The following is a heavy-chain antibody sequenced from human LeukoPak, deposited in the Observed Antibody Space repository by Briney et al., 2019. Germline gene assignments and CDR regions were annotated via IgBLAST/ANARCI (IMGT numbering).Heavy chain of an antibody. Sequence: GGSLRLSCAASGFTFSTYAMHWVRQVPGKGLDWVAVISDDGSNKYYADSVKGRFTISRDNSKNTLYLQINSLRGEDTAVYYCARGIGYSYGYSDYWGQGTLVTVSS. CDR2: ISDDGSNK. CDR3: ARGIGYSYGYSDY. V-gene: IGHV3-30*04. CDR1: GFTFSTYA. J-gene: IGHJ4*02. D-gene: IGHD5-18*01.